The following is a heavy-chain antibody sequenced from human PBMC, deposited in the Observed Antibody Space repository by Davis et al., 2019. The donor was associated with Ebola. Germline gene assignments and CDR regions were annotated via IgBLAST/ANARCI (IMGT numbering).Heavy chain of an antibody. CDR3: AKDAEDGSGNWFFDF. CDR1: GFTFSRHS. CDR2: ISSGGHDT. Sequence: GESLKISCGASGFTFSRHSMNWVRQAPGKGLEWIAFISSGGHDTSYADSVRGRFTISRDNAKTLLYLQLNSLRDEDTALYYCAKDAEDGSGNWFFDFRGRGALVTVSS. V-gene: IGHV3-48*02. J-gene: IGHJ2*01. D-gene: IGHD5-24*01.